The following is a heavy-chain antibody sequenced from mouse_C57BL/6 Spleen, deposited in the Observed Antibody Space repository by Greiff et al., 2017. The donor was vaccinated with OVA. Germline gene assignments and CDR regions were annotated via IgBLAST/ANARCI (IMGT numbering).Heavy chain of an antibody. Sequence: EVKLVESGGGLVKPGGSLKLSCAASGFTFSSYAMSWVRQTPEKRLEWVAIISDGGSYTYYPDNVKGRFTISRDNAKNNLYLQMSHLKSENTAMYYCARDTYYGSSDYYDMDYWGQGTSVTVSS. CDR1: GFTFSSYA. J-gene: IGHJ4*01. V-gene: IGHV5-4*01. CDR2: ISDGGSYT. CDR3: ARDTYYGSSDYYDMDY. D-gene: IGHD1-1*01.